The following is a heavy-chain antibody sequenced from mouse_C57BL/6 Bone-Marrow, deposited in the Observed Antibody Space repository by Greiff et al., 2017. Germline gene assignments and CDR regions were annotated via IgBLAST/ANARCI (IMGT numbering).Heavy chain of an antibody. D-gene: IGHD1-1*02. J-gene: IGHJ4*01. CDR3: ASCSGGIHAMAY. V-gene: IGHV1-81*01. CDR1: GYTFTSYG. Sequence: VKLQQSGAELARPGASVKLSCKASGYTFTSYGISWVKQRPGQGLEWIGEIYPRSGNTYYNEKFKGKATLTADKSSSTAYMELISLTSEDSAVYVCASCSGGIHAMAYWGQGTSVTVSA. CDR2: IYPRSGNT.